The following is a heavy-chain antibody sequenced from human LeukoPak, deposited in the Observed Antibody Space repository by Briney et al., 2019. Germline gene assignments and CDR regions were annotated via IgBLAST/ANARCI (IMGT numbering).Heavy chain of an antibody. V-gene: IGHV1-69*04. Sequence: SVKVSCKASGGTFSSYAISWVRQAPRQGLEWMGRIIPILGIANYAQKFQGRVTITADKSTSTAYMELSSLRSEDTAVYYCASGSFYCSSTSCYSLAYYYYYGMDVWGQGTTVTVSS. CDR3: ASGSFYCSSTSCYSLAYYYYYGMDV. CDR1: GGTFSSYA. D-gene: IGHD2-2*01. J-gene: IGHJ6*02. CDR2: IIPILGIA.